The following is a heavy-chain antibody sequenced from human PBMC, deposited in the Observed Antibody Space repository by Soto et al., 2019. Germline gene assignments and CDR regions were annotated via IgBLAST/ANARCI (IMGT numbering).Heavy chain of an antibody. V-gene: IGHV3-23*01. CDR1: GFTFSSYA. D-gene: IGHD6-13*01. CDR3: AYTGWKLCSSSCSDY. Sequence: EVQLLESGGGLVQPGGSLRLSCAASGFTFSSYAMSWVRQAPGKGLEWVSAISGSGGSTYYADSVKGRFTISSDNSKNTLYLQMNSLRAEDTAVYYCAYTGWKLCSSSCSDYWGQGTLVTVSS. J-gene: IGHJ4*02. CDR2: ISGSGGST.